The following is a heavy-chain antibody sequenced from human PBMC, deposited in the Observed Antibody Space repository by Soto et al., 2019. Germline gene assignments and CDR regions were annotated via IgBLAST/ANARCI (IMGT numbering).Heavy chain of an antibody. Sequence: QITLKESGPTLVEPTQTLTLTCTFSGFSLTTRQVGVGWIRQPPGQALEWLAVIYWDNDKRYSPSLERRVTITKHTSINQVVLTMTNMDPMDTATYYCAHLMITYGGVIADDAFDVWGQGTMVTVSS. D-gene: IGHD3-16*02. CDR2: IYWDNDK. V-gene: IGHV2-5*02. J-gene: IGHJ3*01. CDR3: AHLMITYGGVIADDAFDV. CDR1: GFSLTTRQVG.